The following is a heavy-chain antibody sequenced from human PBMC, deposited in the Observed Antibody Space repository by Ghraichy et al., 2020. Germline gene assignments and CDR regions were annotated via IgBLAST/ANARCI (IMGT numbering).Heavy chain of an antibody. V-gene: IGHV1-18*04. Sequence: ASVKVSCKASGYTFTSYGISWVRQAPGQGLEWMGWISAYHGNTNYAQKSQGRVTMTTDTSTSTAYMELRSLRSDDTAVYYCARASGPTINHYNYGMDVWGQGTTVTVSS. CDR1: GYTFTSYG. J-gene: IGHJ6*02. CDR2: ISAYHGNT. D-gene: IGHD5-12*01. CDR3: ARASGPTINHYNYGMDV.